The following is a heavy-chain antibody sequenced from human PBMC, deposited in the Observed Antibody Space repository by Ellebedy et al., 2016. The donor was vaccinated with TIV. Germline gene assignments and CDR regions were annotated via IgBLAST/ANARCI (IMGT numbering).Heavy chain of an antibody. Sequence: GGSLRLSXAASGFTVSSNYMSWVRQAPGKGLEWVSVIYSGGSTYYADSVKGRFTISRDNSKNTLYLQMNSLRAEDTAVYYCARGGGSYSQPVDYWGQGTLVTVSS. CDR2: IYSGGST. CDR3: ARGGGSYSQPVDY. D-gene: IGHD1-26*01. V-gene: IGHV3-53*01. CDR1: GFTVSSNY. J-gene: IGHJ4*02.